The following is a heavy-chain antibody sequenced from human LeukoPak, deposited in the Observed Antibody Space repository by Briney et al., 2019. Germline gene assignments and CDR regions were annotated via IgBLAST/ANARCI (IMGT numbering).Heavy chain of an antibody. CDR3: AKAWDSSGWGPQYCQH. D-gene: IGHD6-19*01. V-gene: IGHV3-23*01. Sequence: PGGSLRLSCAASGFTFNTNAMNWVRQAPGKGLEWVSAVSGDCGSTYYADSVEGRFAISRDNSKNTLYLQMNSLRAQDTAVYYCAKAWDSSGWGPQYCQHWGQGTLVTVSS. CDR2: VSGDCGST. J-gene: IGHJ1*01. CDR1: GFTFNTNA.